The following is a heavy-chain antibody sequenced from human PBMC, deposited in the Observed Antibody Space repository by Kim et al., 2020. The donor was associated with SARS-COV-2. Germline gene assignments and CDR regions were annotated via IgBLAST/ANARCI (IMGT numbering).Heavy chain of an antibody. Sequence: GGSLRLSCAASGFTFSRRAMSWVRQVPGKGLEWIASVNNNNNPYYADSVKGRFTVSRDITKDTLYLQMNSLRADGTALYYCAKDHPSSGWPTFDSWGQGT. J-gene: IGHJ4*02. D-gene: IGHD6-19*01. CDR1: GFTFSRRA. V-gene: IGHV3-23*05. CDR2: VNNNNNP. CDR3: AKDHPSSGWPTFDS.